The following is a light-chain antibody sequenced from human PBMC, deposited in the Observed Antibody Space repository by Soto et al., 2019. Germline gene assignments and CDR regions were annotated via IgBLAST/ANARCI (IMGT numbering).Light chain of an antibody. J-gene: IGLJ2*01. CDR2: DNS. V-gene: IGLV1-40*01. CDR1: MSNIGAGYD. CDR3: HSYDVSLRGPA. Sequence: QPVLTQPPSLSGAPGQRVTISCTGSMSNIGAGYDVHWYQHLPGTAPKVLILDNSNRPSGVPDRFSGSTSGTSASLAITGLQAEYEAVYNCHSYDVSLRGPAFGGGTKLTVL.